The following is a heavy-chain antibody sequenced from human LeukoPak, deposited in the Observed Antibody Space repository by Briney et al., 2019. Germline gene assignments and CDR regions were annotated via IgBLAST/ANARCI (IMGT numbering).Heavy chain of an antibody. CDR1: GFTFSSYG. CDR2: IRYDGNDK. D-gene: IGHD3-10*01. CDR3: AKDLMRDRWFGES. V-gene: IGHV3-30*02. Sequence: GGSLRLSCAASGFTFSSYGMHWVRQAPGKGLEWVAFIRYDGNDKFYADSVKGRFTISRDTSRNTLFLQMNSLRAEDTAVYYCAKDLMRDRWFGESWGQGTLVTVSS. J-gene: IGHJ5*02.